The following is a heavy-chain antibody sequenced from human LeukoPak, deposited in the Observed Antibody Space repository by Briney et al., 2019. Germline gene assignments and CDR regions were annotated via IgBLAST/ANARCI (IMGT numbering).Heavy chain of an antibody. V-gene: IGHV3-23*01. D-gene: IGHD2-15*01. J-gene: IGHJ6*02. CDR1: GFTFSSYA. CDR2: ISGSGGST. CDR3: AEWVVPATASYYGMDV. Sequence: GGSLRLSCVASGFTFSSYAMSWVRQAPGKGLEWVSAISGSGGSTYYADSVKGRFTISRDSSKNTLYLQMTSLRAEDTAVYYCAEWVVPATASYYGMDVWGQGTTVTVSS.